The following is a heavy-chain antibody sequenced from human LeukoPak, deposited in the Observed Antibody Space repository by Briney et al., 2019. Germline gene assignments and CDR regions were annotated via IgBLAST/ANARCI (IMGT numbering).Heavy chain of an antibody. CDR2: MNPNSGNT. D-gene: IGHD3-16*01. V-gene: IGHV1-8*01. J-gene: IGHJ4*02. Sequence: GASMKVSCKASGYTFASYDINWVRQATGQGLEWMGWMNPNSGNTGYAQKFQGRVTMTRNTSISTAYMELNNLRSQDTAVYYCARAGERPMRYFDYWGQGARVTVSP. CDR3: ARAGERPMRYFDY. CDR1: GYTFASYD.